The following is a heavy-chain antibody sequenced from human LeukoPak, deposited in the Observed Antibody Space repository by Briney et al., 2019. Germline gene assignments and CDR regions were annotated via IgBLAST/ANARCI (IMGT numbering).Heavy chain of an antibody. CDR2: IYHSGST. D-gene: IGHD6-19*01. CDR3: ARAFYSSGWLHDY. Sequence: PSETLSLTCTVSGYSISSGYYWGWIRQPPGKGLEWIGSIYHSGSTYYNPSLKSRVTISVDTSKNQFSLKLSSVTAADTAVYYCARAFYSSGWLHDYWGQGTLVTVSS. CDR1: GYSISSGYY. V-gene: IGHV4-38-2*02. J-gene: IGHJ4*02.